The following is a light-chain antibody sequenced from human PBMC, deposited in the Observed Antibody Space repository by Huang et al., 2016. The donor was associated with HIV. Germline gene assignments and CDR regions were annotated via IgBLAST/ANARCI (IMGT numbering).Light chain of an antibody. CDR3: QQYGDSPRT. J-gene: IGKJ2*01. CDR1: QNISNNY. Sequence: EIVLTQSPGTLSLSPGERATLSCRASQNISNNYLAWYQQQPGQAPRLLIFGAFNRASGTPDRFSGSESGTDFTLAIGGLEPEDFATYYCQQYGDSPRTFGQGTKLEIK. V-gene: IGKV3-20*01. CDR2: GAF.